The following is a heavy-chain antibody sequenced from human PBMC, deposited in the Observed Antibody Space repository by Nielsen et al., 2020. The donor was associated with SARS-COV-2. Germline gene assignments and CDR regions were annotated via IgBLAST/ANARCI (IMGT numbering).Heavy chain of an antibody. V-gene: IGHV2-26*01. CDR1: GFSLSNARMG. D-gene: IGHD2-15*01. J-gene: IGHJ6*02. Sequence: SGPTLVKPTETLTLTCTVSGFSLSNARMGVSWIRQPPGKALEWLAHIFSNDEKSYSTSLKSRLTISKDTSKSQVVLTMTNMDPVDTATYYCARIPSAWDHCSGGSCFPYYYGMDVWGQGTTVTVSS. CDR2: IFSNDEK. CDR3: ARIPSAWDHCSGGSCFPYYYGMDV.